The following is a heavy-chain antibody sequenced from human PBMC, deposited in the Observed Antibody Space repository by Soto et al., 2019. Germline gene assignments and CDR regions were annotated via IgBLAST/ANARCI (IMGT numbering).Heavy chain of an antibody. D-gene: IGHD6-19*01. Sequence: QVHLVEAGGGVVQPGRSLRLSCAASGFTFSTYGMHWVRQAPGKGLEWVALIWNHGREDSYADSVKGRRTISRDNSKNSLWLQMNSLSADDTAVYYCVRGLWLVGDVTSFDYWGQGSLVTVSS. V-gene: IGHV3-33*01. CDR3: VRGLWLVGDVTSFDY. CDR2: IWNHGRED. CDR1: GFTFSTYG. J-gene: IGHJ4*02.